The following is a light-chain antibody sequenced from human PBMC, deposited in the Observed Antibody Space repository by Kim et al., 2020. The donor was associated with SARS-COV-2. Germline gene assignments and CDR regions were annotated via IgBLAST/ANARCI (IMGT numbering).Light chain of an antibody. Sequence: EIVLTQSPGTLSLSPGERATLSCRASQSVSNNYLAWYQQKPGQAPRPLIYGASSRATGIPDRFSGSGSGTDFTLTISRLEPEDFAVYYCQHYGDSPLTFAGGTKVDIK. CDR2: GAS. CDR1: QSVSNNY. V-gene: IGKV3-20*01. J-gene: IGKJ4*01. CDR3: QHYGDSPLT.